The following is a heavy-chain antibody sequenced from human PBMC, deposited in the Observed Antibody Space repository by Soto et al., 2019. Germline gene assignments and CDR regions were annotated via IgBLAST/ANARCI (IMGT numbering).Heavy chain of an antibody. CDR1: GYTFTSYA. CDR3: ASGLELRQYFQH. Sequence: XVKVSCRASGYTFTSYAMHWVRHAPGQRLEWMGWINAGNGNTKYSQKFQGRVTITRDTSASTAYMELSSMRSEDTAVYYCASGLELRQYFQHWGQGTLVTVSS. J-gene: IGHJ1*01. V-gene: IGHV1-3*01. D-gene: IGHD1-7*01. CDR2: INAGNGNT.